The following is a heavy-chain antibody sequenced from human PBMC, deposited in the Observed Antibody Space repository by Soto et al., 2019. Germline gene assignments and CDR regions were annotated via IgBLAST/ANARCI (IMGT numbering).Heavy chain of an antibody. Sequence: QVQLQESGPGLVKPSETLSLTCTVSGGSISSYYWSWIRQPPGKGLEWIGYIYYSGSTNYNPSLKSRVTISGDTSKNQSSLKLSSVTAADTAVYYCARQISVRGVIVYYFDYWGQGTLVTVSS. V-gene: IGHV4-59*08. CDR1: GGSISSYY. D-gene: IGHD3-10*01. CDR3: ARQISVRGVIVYYFDY. J-gene: IGHJ4*02. CDR2: IYYSGST.